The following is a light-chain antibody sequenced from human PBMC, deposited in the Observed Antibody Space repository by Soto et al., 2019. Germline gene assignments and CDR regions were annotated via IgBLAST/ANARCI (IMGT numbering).Light chain of an antibody. J-gene: IGKJ1*01. CDR1: QSVSSY. CDR2: DEY. V-gene: IGKV3-11*01. CDR3: QQRSNWPRT. Sequence: EIVLTQSPATMSLSPGERATFSCRASQSVSSYLACYQQKPGKAPRLLIYDEYNRATGIQARLRGSGSGTDFTLNISSLEPEDFGVYHCQQRSNWPRTFGPGTQVEI.